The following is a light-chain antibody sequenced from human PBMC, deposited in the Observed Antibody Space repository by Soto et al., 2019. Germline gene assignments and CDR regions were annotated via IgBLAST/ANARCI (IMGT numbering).Light chain of an antibody. J-gene: IGLJ3*02. CDR2: DVS. CDR1: SSDVGGYDF. V-gene: IGLV2-11*01. Sequence: QSALTQPRSVSGSPGQSVTISFTGSSSDVGGYDFVSWYQQHPGKAPKLMISDVSERPSGVPDRFSGSKSANTASLTISGLQAEDEADYYCCSYAGTYTLVFGGGTKLTV. CDR3: CSYAGTYTLV.